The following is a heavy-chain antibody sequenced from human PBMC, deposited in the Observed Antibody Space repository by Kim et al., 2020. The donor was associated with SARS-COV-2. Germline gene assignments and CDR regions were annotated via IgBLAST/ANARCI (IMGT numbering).Heavy chain of an antibody. CDR3: ARDASDILTGFDV. J-gene: IGHJ4*02. D-gene: IGHD3-9*01. Sequence: GGSLRLSCAASGFSFSDYYMSWVRQAPGKGLEWVSFISSSGYSKNYADSVKGRFTISRDNDKNSLYLQMNSLRDEDTGLYYCARDASDILTGFDVWGKGALVTVSS. CDR2: ISSSGYSK. V-gene: IGHV3-11*04. CDR1: GFSFSDYY.